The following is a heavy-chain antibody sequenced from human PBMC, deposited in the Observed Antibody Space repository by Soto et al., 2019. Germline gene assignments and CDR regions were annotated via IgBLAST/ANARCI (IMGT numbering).Heavy chain of an antibody. V-gene: IGHV3-33*01. Sequence: SGGSLRLSCAASGFTFSSYGMHWVRQAPGKGLEWVAVIWYDGSNKYYADSVKGRFTISRDNSKNTLYLQMNSLRAEDTAVYYCARDSGIVATIPPYYSYYGMDVWGQGTTVTVSS. D-gene: IGHD5-12*01. CDR1: GFTFSSYG. CDR2: IWYDGSNK. CDR3: ARDSGIVATIPPYYSYYGMDV. J-gene: IGHJ6*02.